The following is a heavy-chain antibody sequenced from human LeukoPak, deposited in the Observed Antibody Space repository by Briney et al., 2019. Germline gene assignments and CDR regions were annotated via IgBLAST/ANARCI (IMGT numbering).Heavy chain of an antibody. Sequence: ASVKVSCKASGYTFTSYYMHWVRQAPGQGLEWMGIINPSGGSTSYAQKFQGRVTMTRGMSTSTVYMELSSLRSEDTAVYYCAREGVGATTYWGQGTLVTVSS. CDR3: AREGVGATTY. J-gene: IGHJ4*02. CDR1: GYTFTSYY. D-gene: IGHD1-26*01. CDR2: INPSGGST. V-gene: IGHV1-46*01.